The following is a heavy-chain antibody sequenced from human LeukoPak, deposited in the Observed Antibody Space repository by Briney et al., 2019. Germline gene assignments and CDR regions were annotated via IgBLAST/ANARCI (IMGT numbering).Heavy chain of an antibody. CDR3: AKGSGYSAMVPLDY. CDR1: GFTFSSYW. V-gene: IGHV3-23*01. CDR2: ISGSGGST. J-gene: IGHJ4*02. Sequence: GGSLRLSCAASGFTFSSYWMHWVRQAPGKGLVWVSAISGSGGSTYYADSVKGRFTISRDNSKNTLYLQMNSLRAEDTAVYYCAKGSGYSAMVPLDYWGQGTLVTVSS. D-gene: IGHD5-18*01.